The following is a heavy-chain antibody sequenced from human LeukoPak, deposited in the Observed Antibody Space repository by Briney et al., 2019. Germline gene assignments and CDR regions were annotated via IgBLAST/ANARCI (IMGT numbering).Heavy chain of an antibody. Sequence: GGSLRLSCAVSGITLSNYGMSWVRQAPGKGLEWVAGISGSGGSTNYADSVKGRFTISRDSPKNTLYLQMNSLRAEDTAVYYCARDLMGADYYYYMDVWGKGTTVTVSS. J-gene: IGHJ6*03. D-gene: IGHD1-26*01. CDR3: ARDLMGADYYYYMDV. V-gene: IGHV3-23*01. CDR1: GITLSNYG. CDR2: ISGSGGST.